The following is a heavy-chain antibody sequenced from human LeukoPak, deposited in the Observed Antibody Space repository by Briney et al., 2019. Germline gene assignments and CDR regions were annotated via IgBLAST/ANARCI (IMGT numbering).Heavy chain of an antibody. D-gene: IGHD3-3*01. CDR2: ITGSGGST. V-gene: IGHV3-23*01. CDR3: AKAFVSPLRFLEWLLKPYFDY. CDR1: GFTFSSYA. Sequence: GGSLRLPCAASGFTFSSYAMSWVRQAPGKGLEWVSGITGSGGSTYYADSVKGRFTVSRDNSKNTLYLQTISLRAEDTAVYYCAKAFVSPLRFLEWLLKPYFDYWGQGTLVTVSS. J-gene: IGHJ4*02.